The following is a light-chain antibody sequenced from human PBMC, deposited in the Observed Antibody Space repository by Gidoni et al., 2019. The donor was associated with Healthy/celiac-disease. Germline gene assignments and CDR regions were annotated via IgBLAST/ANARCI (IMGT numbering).Light chain of an antibody. J-gene: IGKJ2*01. V-gene: IGKV3-11*01. CDR1: QSVSSY. CDR3: QQRSNWPMYT. CDR2: DAS. Sequence: EIVLTQSPATLSLSPGERATLSCSASQSVSSYLAWYQQKPGQAPRLLIYDASNSATGIPARFSGSWSGTDFTLTISSLEPEDFAVYYCQQRSNWPMYTFXQXTKLEIK.